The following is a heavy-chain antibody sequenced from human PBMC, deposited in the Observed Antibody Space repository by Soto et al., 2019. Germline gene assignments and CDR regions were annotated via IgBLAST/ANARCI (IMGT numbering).Heavy chain of an antibody. D-gene: IGHD6-6*01. V-gene: IGHV3-30*18. Sequence: VQLEESGGGVVQPGRSLRLSCAASGFTFSSYGMHWVRQAPGKGLEWVAVISYDGSNKYYADSVKGRFTISRDNSKNTLYLQMNRLRAEDTAVYYCAKSPWGSIANFDYWGQGPLVTVSS. CDR1: GFTFSSYG. J-gene: IGHJ4*02. CDR3: AKSPWGSIANFDY. CDR2: ISYDGSNK.